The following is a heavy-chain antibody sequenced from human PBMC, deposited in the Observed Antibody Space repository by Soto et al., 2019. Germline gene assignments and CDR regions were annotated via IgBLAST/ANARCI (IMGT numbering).Heavy chain of an antibody. J-gene: IGHJ4*02. V-gene: IGHV1-69*13. Sequence: ASVKVSCKASGGTFSSYAISCVRRAPGQGLEWMGGIIPIFGTANYAQKFQGRVTITADESTSTAYMELSSLRSEDTAVYYCARPSGRDPQGNYFDYWGQGTQVT. CDR1: GGTFSSYA. D-gene: IGHD3-3*01. CDR2: IIPIFGTA. CDR3: ARPSGRDPQGNYFDY.